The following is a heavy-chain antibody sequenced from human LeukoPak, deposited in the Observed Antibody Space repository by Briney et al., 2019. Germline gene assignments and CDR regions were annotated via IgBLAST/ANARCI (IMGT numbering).Heavy chain of an antibody. D-gene: IGHD2-2*03. Sequence: GGSLRLSCAASGFTFSSYNMHWVPQAPGKGLVWLSSISSSSSYIYYADSVKGRFTIARDNAKNSLYLQMNSLRAEDTAVYYCARVGYCSSTICSPTDYWGQGTLVTVSS. J-gene: IGHJ4*02. CDR2: ISSSSSYI. CDR3: ARVGYCSSTICSPTDY. CDR1: GFTFSSYN. V-gene: IGHV3-21*01.